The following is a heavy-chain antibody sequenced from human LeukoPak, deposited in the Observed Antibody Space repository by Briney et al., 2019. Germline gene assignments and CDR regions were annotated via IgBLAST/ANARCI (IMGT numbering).Heavy chain of an antibody. J-gene: IGHJ5*02. Sequence: ASVKVSCKASGYTFTGYYMHWVRQAPGQGLEWMGWINPNSGGTNYAQKFQGRVTMTRDTSISTAYMELSRLRSDDTAVCYCARDLPSSSPPGGDPWGQGTLVTVSS. CDR3: ARDLPSSSPPGGDP. D-gene: IGHD6-6*01. CDR2: INPNSGGT. CDR1: GYTFTGYY. V-gene: IGHV1-2*02.